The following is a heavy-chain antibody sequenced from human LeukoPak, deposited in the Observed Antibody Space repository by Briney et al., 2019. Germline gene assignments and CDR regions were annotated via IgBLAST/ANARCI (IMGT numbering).Heavy chain of an antibody. CDR1: GYTFTSYD. CDR3: ARMDGLCSGGSCPNWFDP. Sequence: ASVKVSCKASGYTFTSYDINWVRQATGQGLEWMGWMNPNSGNTGYAQKFQGRVTITRNTSISTAYMELSSLRSEDTAVYYCARMDGLCSGGSCPNWFDPWGQGTLATVSS. CDR2: MNPNSGNT. V-gene: IGHV1-8*03. D-gene: IGHD2-15*01. J-gene: IGHJ5*01.